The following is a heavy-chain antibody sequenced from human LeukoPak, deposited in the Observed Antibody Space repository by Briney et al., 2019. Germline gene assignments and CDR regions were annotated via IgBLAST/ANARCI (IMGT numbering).Heavy chain of an antibody. V-gene: IGHV1-69*05. D-gene: IGHD1-1*01. J-gene: IGHJ3*02. CDR2: IIPIFDTP. Sequence: ASVKVSCKASGGTFNNYAIRWVRQAPGQGLEWMGGIIPIFDTPNYAQKFQGRVTITTDESTSTAYMELSSLRSEDTAVYYCARDIPGYDAFDIWGQGTVVTVSS. CDR1: GGTFNNYA. CDR3: ARDIPGYDAFDI.